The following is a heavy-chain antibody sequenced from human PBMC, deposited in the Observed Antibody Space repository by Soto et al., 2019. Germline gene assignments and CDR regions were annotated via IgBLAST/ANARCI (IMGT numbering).Heavy chain of an antibody. CDR2: ISGTDSRT. CDR3: AKRGYYYASSGQYWFDY. V-gene: IGHV3-23*01. J-gene: IGHJ4*02. CDR1: GFDFSNYA. D-gene: IGHD3-22*01. Sequence: EVQLLESGGGLIQPGGSLRLSCAASGFDFSNYAMTWVRQAPGKGLEWVSAISGTDSRTFYADSVKGRFTISRDNSKNTPYWQMNSLRADDTAVYYCAKRGYYYASSGQYWFDYWGQGTLVTVSS.